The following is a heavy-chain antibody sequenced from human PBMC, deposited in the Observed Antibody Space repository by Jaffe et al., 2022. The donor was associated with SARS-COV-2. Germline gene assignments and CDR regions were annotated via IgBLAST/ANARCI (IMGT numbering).Heavy chain of an antibody. CDR1: GGSISSSSYY. CDR3: ARREGSYGADY. V-gene: IGHV4-39*01. D-gene: IGHD1-26*01. Sequence: QLQLQESGPGLVKPSETLSLTCTVSGGSISSSSYYWGWIRQPPGKGLEWIGSIYYSGSTYYNPSLKSRVTISVDTSKNQFSLKLSSVTAADTAVYYCARREGSYGADYWGQGTLVTVSS. J-gene: IGHJ4*02. CDR2: IYYSGST.